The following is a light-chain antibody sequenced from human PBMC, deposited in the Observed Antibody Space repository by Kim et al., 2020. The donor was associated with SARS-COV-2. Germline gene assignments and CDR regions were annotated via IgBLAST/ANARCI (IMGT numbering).Light chain of an antibody. CDR3: QQYSRSSKT. CDR1: QSVSSSY. CDR2: GAS. V-gene: IGKV3-20*01. J-gene: IGKJ1*01. Sequence: LSPGERATLSCRASQSVSSSYLAWYQQKPGQAPRLLIYGASSRATGIPDRFSGSRSGTDFTLTISRLEPEDFAVYYCQQYSRSSKTFGQGTKV.